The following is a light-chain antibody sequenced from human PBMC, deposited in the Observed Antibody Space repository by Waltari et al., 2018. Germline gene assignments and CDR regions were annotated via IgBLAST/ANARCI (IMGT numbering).Light chain of an antibody. Sequence: SALTHPDSVSGSPGQSITISCRVFSIDSGGYEYVSWYQQHPGKAPKVIIYDASNRPSGVSTRFSGSKSGSSASLTISGLQAEDEADYYCSSFTSSTTGIFGGGTKLTVL. CDR1: SIDSGGYEY. CDR2: DAS. V-gene: IGLV2-14*01. CDR3: SSFTSSTTGI. J-gene: IGLJ2*01.